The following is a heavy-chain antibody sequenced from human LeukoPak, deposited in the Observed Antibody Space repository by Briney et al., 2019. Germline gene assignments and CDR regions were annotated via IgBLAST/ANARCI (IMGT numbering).Heavy chain of an antibody. V-gene: IGHV4-4*02. CDR1: GVPNTRLNA. J-gene: IGHJ4*02. CDR3: CHRGYGSWLSS. CDR2: IYHSGSI. Sequence: PSETLTLTCGVSGVPNTRLNAMGRVRQPPGKGLEWIGEIYHSGSINYNPSLKSRVTISVDKSKNQFSLKLNSVTAADTAVYYCCHRGYGSWLSSRGQRTLVTVSS. D-gene: IGHD5-12*01.